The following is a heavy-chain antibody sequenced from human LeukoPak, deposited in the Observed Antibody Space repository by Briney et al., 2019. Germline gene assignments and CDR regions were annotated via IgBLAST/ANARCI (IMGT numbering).Heavy chain of an antibody. CDR3: ARRTVTSREGFEY. J-gene: IGHJ4*02. Sequence: SETLSLTCTVSGGSIRGSGYYWGWIRQPPGEGLEWIGSISYSGTTFYNPSLKSRVTISADTSKNQFSLRLSSVTAADTAVYYCARRTVTSREGFEYWGQGSLVTVSS. V-gene: IGHV4-39*01. CDR2: ISYSGTT. CDR1: GGSIRGSGYY. D-gene: IGHD4-17*01.